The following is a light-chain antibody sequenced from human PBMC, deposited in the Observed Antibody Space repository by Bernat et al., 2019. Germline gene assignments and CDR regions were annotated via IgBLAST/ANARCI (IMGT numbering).Light chain of an antibody. CDR3: RAYTSSSTLYV. J-gene: IGLJ1*01. Sequence: QFALTQPASVSGPPGQSITISCTGTSSDVGGYNFVSWYQQHPGKAPKLMIFDVTNRPSGVSNRFSGSTSGNTASLTISGLQAEDEADYYCRAYTSSSTLYVFGTGTKVTVL. V-gene: IGLV2-14*03. CDR2: DVT. CDR1: SSDVGGYNF.